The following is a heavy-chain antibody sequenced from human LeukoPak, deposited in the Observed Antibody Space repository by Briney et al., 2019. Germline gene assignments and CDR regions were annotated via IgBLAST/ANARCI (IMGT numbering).Heavy chain of an antibody. Sequence: SETLSVTCTVSGGSISSYYWSWIRQPPGKGLEWIGYIYYSGSTNYNPSLKSRVTISVDTSKNQFSLKLSSVTAADTAVYYCARALRRSYFYYRGQGALVTVSS. D-gene: IGHD4-17*01. CDR3: ARALRRSYFYY. CDR1: GGSISSYY. J-gene: IGHJ4*02. CDR2: IYYSGST. V-gene: IGHV4-59*01.